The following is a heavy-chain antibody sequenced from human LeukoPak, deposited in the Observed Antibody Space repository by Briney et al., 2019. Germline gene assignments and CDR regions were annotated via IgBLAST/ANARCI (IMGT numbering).Heavy chain of an antibody. Sequence: PGGSLRLSCAASGFTFSSYAMHWVRQAPGKGLEWVAVISYDGSNKYYADSVKGRFTISRDNSKNTLYLQMNSLRAEDTAVYYCARSRPPMTTVTLFDYWGQGTLVTVSS. D-gene: IGHD4-11*01. V-gene: IGHV3-30*01. CDR3: ARSRPPMTTVTLFDY. CDR2: ISYDGSNK. CDR1: GFTFSSYA. J-gene: IGHJ4*02.